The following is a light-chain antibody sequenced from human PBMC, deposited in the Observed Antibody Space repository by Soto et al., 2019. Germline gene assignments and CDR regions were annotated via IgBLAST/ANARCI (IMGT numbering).Light chain of an antibody. J-gene: IGKJ1*01. CDR1: QNINRNF. CDR2: GAS. V-gene: IGKV3-20*01. Sequence: DIVLTQSPDTLSLFVGERATLSCRASQNINRNFLAWYQQKPDQAPMLLIYGASSRATGIPDRFTGRGSGTHFTLTITRLEPEDFAVYFWQQYCNVPRTFGLGTKVEIK. CDR3: QQYCNVPRT.